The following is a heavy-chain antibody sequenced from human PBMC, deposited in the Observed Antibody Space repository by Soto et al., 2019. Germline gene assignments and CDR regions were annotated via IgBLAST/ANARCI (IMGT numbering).Heavy chain of an antibody. J-gene: IGHJ6*02. CDR1: GDSVSRNSAA. Sequence: SQTLSLTCAVSGDSVSRNSAAWNWIRQSPSRGLEWLGRTYYRSKWYNDYAVYVKSRISINPDTSKNQFSLQLNSVTPEDTAVYYCARESPYYDSSGYFSHFYGMDVWGQGTTVTSP. V-gene: IGHV6-1*01. CDR2: TYYRSKWYN. CDR3: ARESPYYDSSGYFSHFYGMDV. D-gene: IGHD3-22*01.